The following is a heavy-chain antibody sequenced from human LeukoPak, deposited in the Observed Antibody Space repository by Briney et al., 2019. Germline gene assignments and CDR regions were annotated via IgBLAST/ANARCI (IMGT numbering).Heavy chain of an antibody. V-gene: IGHV7-4-1*02. CDR3: ATLPAAIIGSICDY. CDR1: GYTFTSYG. Sequence: ASVKVSCKASGYTFTSYGISWVRQAPGQGLEWMGWINTNTGMPAYAQGFTARFVFSVDTSVSTAYLEINSLTAEDTAIYYCATLPAAIIGSICDYWGQGALVTVSS. J-gene: IGHJ4*02. D-gene: IGHD2-2*02. CDR2: INTNTGMP.